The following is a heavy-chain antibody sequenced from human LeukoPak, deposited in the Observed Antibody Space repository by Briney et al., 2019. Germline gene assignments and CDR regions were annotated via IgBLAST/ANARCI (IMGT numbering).Heavy chain of an antibody. CDR2: ISSSGSTI. Sequence: GGSLRLSCAASGFTFSSYEMNWVRQAPGKGLEWVSYISSSGSTIYYADSVKGRFTISRDNSKNTLYLQMNSLRAEDTAVYYCAKRVGASLEGLYYYYYMDVWGKGTTVTISS. D-gene: IGHD1-26*01. J-gene: IGHJ6*03. V-gene: IGHV3-48*03. CDR1: GFTFSSYE. CDR3: AKRVGASLEGLYYYYYMDV.